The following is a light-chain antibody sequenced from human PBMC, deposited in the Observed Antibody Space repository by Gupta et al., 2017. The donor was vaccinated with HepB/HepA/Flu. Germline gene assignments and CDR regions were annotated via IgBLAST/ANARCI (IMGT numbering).Light chain of an antibody. J-gene: IGKJ4*01. CDR2: MAS. V-gene: IGKV1-5*03. Sequence: DIQMTQSPSTLSASVGDRVTITCRASQSISSWLAWYQQKPGKAPKLLIYMASSLEGGVPSRFSGSGSGTEFTLTISSLQPDDFATYYCQQYNSYPLTFGGGTKVEIK. CDR3: QQYNSYPLT. CDR1: QSISSW.